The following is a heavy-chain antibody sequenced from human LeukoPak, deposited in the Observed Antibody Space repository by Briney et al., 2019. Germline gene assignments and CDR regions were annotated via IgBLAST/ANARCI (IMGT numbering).Heavy chain of an antibody. J-gene: IGHJ4*02. CDR2: ITGSHGPT. D-gene: IGHD1-26*01. CDR1: GFTFSSFA. Sequence: GGSLRLSCAASGFTFSSFAMTWVRQAPGKGLEWVSSITGSHGPTYNTDSVKGRFTISRDNSQNTLYLQMNSLRAEDTAEYYCARSTVGTSCCTAVDYWGQGTLVTVSS. CDR3: ARSTVGTSCCTAVDY. V-gene: IGHV3-23*01.